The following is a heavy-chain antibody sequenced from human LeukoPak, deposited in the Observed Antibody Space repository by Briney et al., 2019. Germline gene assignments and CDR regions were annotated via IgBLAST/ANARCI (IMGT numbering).Heavy chain of an antibody. V-gene: IGHV3-30*02. Sequence: PGGSLRLSCAASGFTFSSYGMHWVRQAPGKGLEWVAFIRYDGSNKYYADSVKGRFTISRDNAKNSLYLQMNSLRAEDTAVYYCARGGSYAYAFDIWGQGTMVTVSS. CDR3: ARGGSYAYAFDI. D-gene: IGHD1-26*01. CDR1: GFTFSSYG. J-gene: IGHJ3*02. CDR2: IRYDGSNK.